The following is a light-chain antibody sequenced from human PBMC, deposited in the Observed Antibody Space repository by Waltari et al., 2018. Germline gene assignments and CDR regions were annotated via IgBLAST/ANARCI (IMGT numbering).Light chain of an antibody. CDR1: QSVSSY. V-gene: IGKV3-15*01. CDR2: GAS. Sequence: EIVLTQSPVTLSLSPGERATLSCRASQSVSSYLAWYQQKPGQAPRLLIYGASTRATGIPAKFSGSGSGTDFTLTINSLQSEDFAVYYCQQYSSWPLTFGGGTKVEIK. J-gene: IGKJ4*01. CDR3: QQYSSWPLT.